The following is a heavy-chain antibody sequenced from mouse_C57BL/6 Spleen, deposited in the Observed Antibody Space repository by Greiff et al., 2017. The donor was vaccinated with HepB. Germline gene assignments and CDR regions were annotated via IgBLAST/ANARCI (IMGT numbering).Heavy chain of an antibody. CDR2: IYPGDGDT. CDR3: ASGSTMVTTAFAY. CDR1: GYAFSSYW. D-gene: IGHD2-2*01. Sequence: QVQLQQSGAELVKPGASVKISCKASGYAFSSYWMNWVKQRPGKGLEWIGQIYPGDGDTNYNGKFKGKATLTADKSSSTAYMQLSSLTSEDSAVYFCASGSTMVTTAFAYWGQGTLVTVSA. J-gene: IGHJ3*01. V-gene: IGHV1-80*01.